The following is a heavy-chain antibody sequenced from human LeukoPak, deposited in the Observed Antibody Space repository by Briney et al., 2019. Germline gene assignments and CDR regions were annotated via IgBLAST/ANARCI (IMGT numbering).Heavy chain of an antibody. V-gene: IGHV3-33*06. J-gene: IGHJ4*02. CDR1: GFTLSSYG. CDR2: IWYDGSNK. Sequence: PGRSLRLSCAASGFTLSSYGMHWVRQAPGKGLEWVAVIWYDGSNKYYADSVKGRFTISRDNSKNTLYLQMNSLRAEDTAVYYCAKEKEMATTDWGQGTLVTVSS. CDR3: AKEKEMATTD. D-gene: IGHD5-24*01.